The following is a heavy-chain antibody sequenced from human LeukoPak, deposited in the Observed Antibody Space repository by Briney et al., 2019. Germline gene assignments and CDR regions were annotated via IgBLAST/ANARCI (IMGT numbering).Heavy chain of an antibody. D-gene: IGHD6-6*01. CDR2: IYTSGST. CDR3: ASEPGGLVLGYFDY. Sequence: SETLSLTCTVSGGSISSYYWSWIRQPPGKGLEWIGRIYTSGSTNYNPSLKSRVTMSVDTSKNQFSLKLSSVTAADTAVYYCASEPGGLVLGYFDYWGQGTLVTVSS. CDR1: GGSISSYY. J-gene: IGHJ4*02. V-gene: IGHV4-4*07.